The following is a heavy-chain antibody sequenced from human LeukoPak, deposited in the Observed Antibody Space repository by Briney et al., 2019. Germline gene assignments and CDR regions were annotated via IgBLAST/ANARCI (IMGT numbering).Heavy chain of an antibody. Sequence: GASVKVSCKASGYTFTSYYMHWVRQAPGQGLEWMGIINPSGGSTSYAQKFQGRVTMTTDAPTSTVYMELRSLRIDDTAIYYCTRDKKYYYGSGKSDAFDIWGPGTMVTVSS. CDR3: TRDKKYYYGSGKSDAFDI. CDR1: GYTFTSYY. CDR2: INPSGGST. V-gene: IGHV1-46*01. J-gene: IGHJ3*02. D-gene: IGHD3-10*01.